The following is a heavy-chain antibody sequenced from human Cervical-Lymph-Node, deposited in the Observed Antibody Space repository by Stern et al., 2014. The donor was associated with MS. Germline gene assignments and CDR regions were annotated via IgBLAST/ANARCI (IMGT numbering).Heavy chain of an antibody. CDR2: ISLSGSAI. CDR1: GFTFSDYY. J-gene: IGHJ3*02. D-gene: IGHD7-27*01. V-gene: IGHV3-11*01. Sequence: VQLLESGGGLVKPGGSLRLSCTASGFTFSDYYMHWIRQAPGKGLEWLSYISLSGSAIDYADSVKGRFTISRDNAVNSLYLQMNSLRAEDTAVYFCARGFNWGSAFDIWGQGTMVTVSS. CDR3: ARGFNWGSAFDI.